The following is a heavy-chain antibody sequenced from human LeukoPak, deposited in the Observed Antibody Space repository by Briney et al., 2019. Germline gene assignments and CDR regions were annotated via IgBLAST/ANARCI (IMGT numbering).Heavy chain of an antibody. D-gene: IGHD4-11*01. J-gene: IGHJ6*02. Sequence: SETLSLTCTVSGGSISSSSYYWGWIHQPPGKGLEWIGSIYYSGSTYYNPSLKSRVTISVDTSKNQFSLKLSSVTAADTAVYYCARLSRLHYYYYGMDVWGQGTTVTVSS. CDR2: IYYSGST. CDR1: GGSISSSSYY. V-gene: IGHV4-39*01. CDR3: ARLSRLHYYYYGMDV.